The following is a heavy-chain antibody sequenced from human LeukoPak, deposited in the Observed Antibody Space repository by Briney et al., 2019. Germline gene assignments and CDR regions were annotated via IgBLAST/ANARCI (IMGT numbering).Heavy chain of an antibody. J-gene: IGHJ4*02. D-gene: IGHD3-22*01. CDR2: IRSKANSCAT. CDR3: TRRGYEYYDSSGYYSSDY. V-gene: IGHV3-73*01. Sequence: AGGSLRLSCAASGFTFSGSAMHWVRQASGKGLEWVGRIRSKANSCATAYAASVKGRFTISRDDSKNTAYLQMNSLKAEDTAVYYCTRRGYEYYDSSGYYSSDYWGQGTLVTVSS. CDR1: GFTFSGSA.